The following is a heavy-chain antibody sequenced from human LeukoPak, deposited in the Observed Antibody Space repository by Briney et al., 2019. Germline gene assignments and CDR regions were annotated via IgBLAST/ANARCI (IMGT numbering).Heavy chain of an antibody. CDR2: IIPIFGIA. Sequence: ASVKVSCKASGGTFTSYDISWVRQAPGQGLEWMGRIIPIFGIANYAQKFQGRVTITADKSTSTAYMELSSLRSEDTAVYYCAREEVDTALLWGKGTLVTVP. D-gene: IGHD5-18*01. V-gene: IGHV1-69*04. CDR3: AREEVDTALL. J-gene: IGHJ1*01. CDR1: GGTFTSYD.